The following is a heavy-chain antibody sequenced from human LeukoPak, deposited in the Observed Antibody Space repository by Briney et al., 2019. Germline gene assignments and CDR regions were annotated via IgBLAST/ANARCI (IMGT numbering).Heavy chain of an antibody. J-gene: IGHJ5*02. CDR1: GGTFSSYA. CDR3: ARDLYGSGSAEYNWFDP. Sequence: SVKVSCKASGGTFSSYAISWVRQAPGQGLEWMGGIIPIFGTANYAQKFQGRVTITADESTSTAYMELSSLRSEDTAVYYRARDLYGSGSAEYNWFDPWGQGTLVTVSS. V-gene: IGHV1-69*01. D-gene: IGHD3-10*01. CDR2: IIPIFGTA.